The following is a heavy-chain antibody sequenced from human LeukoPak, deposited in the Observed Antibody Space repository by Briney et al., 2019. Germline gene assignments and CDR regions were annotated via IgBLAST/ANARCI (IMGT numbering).Heavy chain of an antibody. CDR1: GYTFTSYY. J-gene: IGHJ4*02. Sequence: GASVKVSCKASGYTFTSYYMHWVRQAPGQGLEWMGWISAYNGNTNYAQKLQGRVTMTTDTSTSTAYIELRSLRSDDTAVYYCARDRGYSSSWPDYWGQGTLVTVSS. D-gene: IGHD6-13*01. CDR3: ARDRGYSSSWPDY. V-gene: IGHV1-18*04. CDR2: ISAYNGNT.